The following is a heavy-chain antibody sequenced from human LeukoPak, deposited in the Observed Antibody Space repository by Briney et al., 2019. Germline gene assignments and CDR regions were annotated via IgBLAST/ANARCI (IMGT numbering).Heavy chain of an antibody. CDR2: IYYSGST. Sequence: SETLSLTCTVSGGSISSSSYYWGWLRQPPGTGLEWIGSIYYSGSTYYNPSLKSRVTISVDTSKNQFSLKLSSVTAADTAVYYCARIVVVPAATDRWGQGTLVTVSS. CDR1: GGSISSSSYY. J-gene: IGHJ5*02. CDR3: ARIVVVPAATDR. D-gene: IGHD2-2*01. V-gene: IGHV4-39*01.